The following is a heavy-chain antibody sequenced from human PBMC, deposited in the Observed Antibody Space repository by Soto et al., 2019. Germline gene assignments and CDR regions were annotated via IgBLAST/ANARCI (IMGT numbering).Heavy chain of an antibody. Sequence: PGGSLRLSCAASGFTFIGSAMNWVRQASWKGLEWVGRIRSKANNYATAYAASVEGRFTISRDDSNNTTYLQMNSLKTEDTAIYYCTRGPPWKSWGQGTLVTVSS. CDR2: IRSKANNYAT. CDR3: TRGPPWKS. V-gene: IGHV3-73*01. D-gene: IGHD1-1*01. J-gene: IGHJ5*02. CDR1: GFTFIGSA.